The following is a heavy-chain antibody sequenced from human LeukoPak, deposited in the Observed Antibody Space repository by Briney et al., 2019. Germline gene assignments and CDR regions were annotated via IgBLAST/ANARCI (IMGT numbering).Heavy chain of an antibody. CDR3: ARDYDDSSGPLVY. Sequence: SQTLSLTCTVSGGPSSSGGYYWSWIRQPAGKGLEWIGRIYTSGSTNYNPSLKSRVTMSVDTSKNQFSLKLSSVTAADTAVYYCARDYDDSSGPLVYWGQGTLVTVSS. CDR2: IYTSGST. J-gene: IGHJ4*02. D-gene: IGHD3-22*01. CDR1: GGPSSSGGYY. V-gene: IGHV4-61*02.